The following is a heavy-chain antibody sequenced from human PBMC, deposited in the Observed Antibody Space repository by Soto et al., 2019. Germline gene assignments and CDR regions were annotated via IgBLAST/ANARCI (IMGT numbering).Heavy chain of an antibody. J-gene: IGHJ4*02. D-gene: IGHD3-10*01. CDR2: ISGSGGST. CDR1: GFTFSSFA. V-gene: IGHV3-23*01. CDR3: AKGLGASKVRGVTNFDY. Sequence: EVQLLESGGGLVQPGGSLRLSCAASGFTFSSFAMSWVRQAPGKGLEWVSAISGSGGSTYYADSVKGRFTISRDNSKNTLYLQMNSLRADDTAVYYCAKGLGASKVRGVTNFDYWGQGTLSTVSS.